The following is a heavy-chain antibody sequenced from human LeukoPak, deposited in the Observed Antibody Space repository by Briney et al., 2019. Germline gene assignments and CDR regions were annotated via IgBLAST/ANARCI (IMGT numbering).Heavy chain of an antibody. D-gene: IGHD1-26*01. CDR2: ISITSDYI. CDR3: ARARSSGSHRVVNAFDV. Sequence: GGSLRLSCAASGFTFSSYWMHWVRQAPGKGLEWVSSISITSDYIYYPDSMKGRFTISRDNAKNSLYLQMNSLRAEDTAVYYCARARSSGSHRVVNAFDVWGQGTMVTVSS. J-gene: IGHJ3*01. CDR1: GFTFSSYW. V-gene: IGHV3-21*01.